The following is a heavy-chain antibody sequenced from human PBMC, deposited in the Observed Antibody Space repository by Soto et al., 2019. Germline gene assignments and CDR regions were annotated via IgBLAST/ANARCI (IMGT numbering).Heavy chain of an antibody. CDR3: AKGGSKSCRWGCWFDP. CDR1: GFTFSSYA. V-gene: IGHV3-23*01. D-gene: IGHD2-2*01. J-gene: IGHJ5*02. CDR2: ISGSGGST. Sequence: GGSLRLSCAASGFTFSSYAMSWVRQAPGKGLEWVSAISGSGGSTYYADSVKGRFTISRDNSKNTLYLQMNSLRAEDTVVYYCAKGGSKSCRWGCWFDPWGQGTLVTVSS.